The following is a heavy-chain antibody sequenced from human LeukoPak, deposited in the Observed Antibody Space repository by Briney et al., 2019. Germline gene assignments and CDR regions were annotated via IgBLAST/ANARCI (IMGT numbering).Heavy chain of an antibody. J-gene: IGHJ4*02. CDR2: ISGSGDST. V-gene: IGHV3-23*01. D-gene: IGHD3-3*01. CDR3: AKRGGGYDFWSGYYPPFDY. CDR1: GFTFSSYA. Sequence: GGSLRLSCAASGFTFSSYAMSWVRQAPGKGLEWVSAISGSGDSTYYADSVKGRFTISRDNSKNTLYLQMNSLRAEDTAVYYCAKRGGGYDFWSGYYPPFDYWGQGTLVTVSS.